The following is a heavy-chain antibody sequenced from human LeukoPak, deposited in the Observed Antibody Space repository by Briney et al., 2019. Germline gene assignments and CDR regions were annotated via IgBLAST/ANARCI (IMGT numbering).Heavy chain of an antibody. D-gene: IGHD5-12*01. CDR3: ARAGYSGYEGNWFEY. CDR2: TSYDAVDK. J-gene: IGHJ5*01. Sequence: PGGSLRLSCAASGFTFKNYAMHWVRRAPGKGLEWVAITSYDAVDKYYADSVKGRFTISKDNSKNTLYLQMNSLRIEDTAVYYCARAGYSGYEGNWFEYWGQGTLVTVSS. V-gene: IGHV3-30*04. CDR1: GFTFKNYA.